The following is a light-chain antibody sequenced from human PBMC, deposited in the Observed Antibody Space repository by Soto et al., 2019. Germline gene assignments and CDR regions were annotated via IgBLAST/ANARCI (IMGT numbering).Light chain of an antibody. CDR1: QSVLYSSNNENY. CDR2: WAS. J-gene: IGKJ2*01. Sequence: DIVMTQSPDSLAVSLGERATINCKSSQSVLYSSNNENYLAWYQQKPGQAPKLLIYWASTRESGVPDRISGSGSGTDFTLTISSLQAEDVAVYYCQQYFSTPYPFGQGTKLEIK. CDR3: QQYFSTPYP. V-gene: IGKV4-1*01.